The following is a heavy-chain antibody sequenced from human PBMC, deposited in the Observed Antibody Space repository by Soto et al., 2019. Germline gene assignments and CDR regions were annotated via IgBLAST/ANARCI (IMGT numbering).Heavy chain of an antibody. CDR2: IYSGGSA. CDR3: ARGAYYDFWSGEGLVDY. CDR1: GFTVSNNW. Sequence: GGSLRLSCAASGFTVSNNWMSWVRQAPGKGLEWVSLIYSGGSAFYTDSVEGRFIISRDNSKNTLYLQMNSLRAEDTAVYYCARGAYYDFWSGEGLVDYWGQGTLVTVSS. D-gene: IGHD3-3*01. J-gene: IGHJ4*02. V-gene: IGHV3-53*01.